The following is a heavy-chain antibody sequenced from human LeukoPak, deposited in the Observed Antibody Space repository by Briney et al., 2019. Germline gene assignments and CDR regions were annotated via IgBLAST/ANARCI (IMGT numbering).Heavy chain of an antibody. V-gene: IGHV3-7*02. D-gene: IGHD2-8*01. J-gene: IGHJ4*02. CDR2: INQGGSLL. CDR3: ARLKDDVTKLDY. CDR1: GIHLWQFW. Sequence: GGAPELFWSGSGIHLWQFWKSLVRPDPGKGLGWVARINQGGSLLHYLDSVTGRFIISRDDAQNSLFLQMPRLRHDDTAVYYCARLKDDVTKLDYWGQGTLVSVSS.